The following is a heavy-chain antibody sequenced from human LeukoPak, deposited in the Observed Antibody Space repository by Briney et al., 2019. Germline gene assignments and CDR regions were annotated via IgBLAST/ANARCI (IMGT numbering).Heavy chain of an antibody. CDR3: ARAIAVAGSDYYYYYMDV. CDR2: IIPIFGTA. Sequence: SVKVSCKASGGTFSSYAISWVRQAPGQGLEWMGRIIPIFGTANYAQKFQGRVTITADKSTSTAYVELSSLRSEDTAVYYCARAIAVAGSDYYYYYMDVWGKGTTVTVSS. CDR1: GGTFSSYA. D-gene: IGHD6-19*01. J-gene: IGHJ6*03. V-gene: IGHV1-69*06.